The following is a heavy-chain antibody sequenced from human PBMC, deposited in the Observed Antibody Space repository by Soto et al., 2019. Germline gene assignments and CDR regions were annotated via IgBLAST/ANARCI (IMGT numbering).Heavy chain of an antibody. CDR2: INPSGGST. CDR1: GYTFTTYY. CDR3: ARQQWLIGAFDI. V-gene: IGHV1-46*03. D-gene: IGHD6-19*01. J-gene: IGHJ3*02. Sequence: EASVKVSCKASGYTFTTYYMHWVRQAPGQGLEWMGIINPSGGSTSYAQKFQGRVTMTRDTSTSTVYMELSSLRSEDTAVYYCARQQWLIGAFDIWGQGTMVTVSS.